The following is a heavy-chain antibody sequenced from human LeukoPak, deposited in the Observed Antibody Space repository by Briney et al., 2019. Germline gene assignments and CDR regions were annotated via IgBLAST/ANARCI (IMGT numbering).Heavy chain of an antibody. CDR1: GFTFSSYS. CDR2: ISSSSGYI. V-gene: IGHV3-21*01. J-gene: IGHJ3*02. CDR3: ARDGGPLHTMIVVVITTSDAFDI. D-gene: IGHD3-22*01. Sequence: PGGSLRLSCAASGFTFSSYSMNWVRQAPGKGLEWVSSISSSSGYIYYADSVKGRFTISRDNAKNSLYLQMNSLRAEDTAVYYCARDGGPLHTMIVVVITTSDAFDIWGQGTMVTVSP.